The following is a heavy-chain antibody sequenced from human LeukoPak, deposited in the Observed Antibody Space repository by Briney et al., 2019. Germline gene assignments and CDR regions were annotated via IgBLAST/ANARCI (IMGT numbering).Heavy chain of an antibody. CDR3: ATSGIAVAGYFDY. D-gene: IGHD6-19*01. CDR1: GYTLTELS. J-gene: IGHJ4*02. V-gene: IGHV1-24*01. Sequence: ASGKVSCKVSGYTLTELSMHWVRQAPGKGLEWMGGFDPEDGETIYAQKFQGRVTMTEDTSTDTAYMELSSLRSEDTAVYYCATSGIAVAGYFDYWGQGTLVTVSS. CDR2: FDPEDGET.